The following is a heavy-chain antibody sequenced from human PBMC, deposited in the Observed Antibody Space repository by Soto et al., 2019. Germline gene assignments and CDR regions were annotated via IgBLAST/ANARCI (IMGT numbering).Heavy chain of an antibody. CDR1: GFTFSSYA. J-gene: IGHJ6*03. CDR2: ISGSGDNT. Sequence: VQLLESGGGLVQPGGSLRLSCAASGFTFSSYALNWVRQAPGKGLEWVSVISGSGDNTYYADSVKGRFIISRDNSKNTLYLQMNSLRAEDTAVYYCAKDLGTDDFWSAYYTYYYMDVWGKGTTVTVSS. D-gene: IGHD3-3*01. V-gene: IGHV3-23*01. CDR3: AKDLGTDDFWSAYYTYYYMDV.